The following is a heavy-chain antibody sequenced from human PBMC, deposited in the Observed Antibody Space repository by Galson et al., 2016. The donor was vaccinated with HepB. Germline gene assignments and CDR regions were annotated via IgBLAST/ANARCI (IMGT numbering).Heavy chain of an antibody. CDR1: GFPFSNYG. D-gene: IGHD5-18*01. Sequence: SLRLSCAASGFPFSNYGMHWVRQTPAKGLEWVAIVWYDGSKEYYADSVRGRFSISRDNSKNTLYLQMNTLRAEDTGVYYCARWVTDSYGSYGMDVWGQGTTVTVSS. CDR2: VWYDGSKE. CDR3: ARWVTDSYGSYGMDV. V-gene: IGHV3-33*01. J-gene: IGHJ6*02.